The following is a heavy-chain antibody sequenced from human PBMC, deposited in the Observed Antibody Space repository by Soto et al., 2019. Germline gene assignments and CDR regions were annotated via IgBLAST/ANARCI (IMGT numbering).Heavy chain of an antibody. CDR3: AREIGPVAGTQVWFDP. CDR2: ISAYNGNT. Sequence: ASVKVSCKASGYTFTSYGISWVRQAPGQGLEWMGWISAYNGNTNYAQKLQGRVTMTTDTSTSTAYMELRSLRSDDKAVYYCAREIGPVAGTQVWFDPCGQGTMVTVYS. J-gene: IGHJ5*02. CDR1: GYTFTSYG. D-gene: IGHD6-19*01. V-gene: IGHV1-18*01.